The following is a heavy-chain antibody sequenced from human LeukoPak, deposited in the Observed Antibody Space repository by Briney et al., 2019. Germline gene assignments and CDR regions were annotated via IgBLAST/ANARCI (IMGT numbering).Heavy chain of an antibody. D-gene: IGHD2-2*01. CDR3: AKDGAGSQSYCSSTSCYVDY. V-gene: IGHV3-23*01. CDR1: GFTFSSYA. Sequence: GGSLRLSCAASGFTFSSYAMSWVRQAPGKGLEWVSAISGSGGSTYYADSVKGRFTISRDNSKNTLYLQMNSLRAEDTAVYYCAKDGAGSQSYCSSTSCYVDYWDQGTLVTVSS. CDR2: ISGSGGST. J-gene: IGHJ4*02.